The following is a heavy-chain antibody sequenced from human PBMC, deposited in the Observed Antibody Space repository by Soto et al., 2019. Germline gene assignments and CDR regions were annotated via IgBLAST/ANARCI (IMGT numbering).Heavy chain of an antibody. D-gene: IGHD3-10*01. V-gene: IGHV4-59*12. J-gene: IGHJ4*02. CDR3: AKDRREWFGDLSHFGY. Sequence: SETLSLTCTVSGGSISSYYWTWIRQSPDKGLECIGYIFSSGTTIYNPSLKSRVSISKDMSKNQFSLTLRSVTAEDTAVYYCAKDRREWFGDLSHFGYWGQGTLVTVSS. CDR1: GGSISSYY. CDR2: IFSSGTT.